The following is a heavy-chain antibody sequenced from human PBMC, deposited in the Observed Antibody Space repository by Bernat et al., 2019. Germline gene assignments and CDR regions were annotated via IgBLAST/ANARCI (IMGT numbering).Heavy chain of an antibody. D-gene: IGHD6-6*01. CDR1: GYTFTGYY. V-gene: IGHV1-2*02. J-gene: IGHJ4*02. Sequence: QVQLVQSGAEVREPGASVKVSCKASGYTFTGYYIHWVRQAPGQGLESMGWSNPTSGGTTFAQKFQGRVTTTRDTSIRPAYMELSRLSSADTAVYYCATTSRSFNGPDYWGQGTLVTVSS. CDR3: ATTSRSFNGPDY. CDR2: SNPTSGGT.